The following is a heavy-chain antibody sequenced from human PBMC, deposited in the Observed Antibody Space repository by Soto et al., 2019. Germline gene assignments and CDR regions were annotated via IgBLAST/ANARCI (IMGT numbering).Heavy chain of an antibody. J-gene: IGHJ6*02. D-gene: IGHD5-12*01. CDR1: GGSISSSSYY. CDR3: ARTLGYSGYDAIPTIPQYYYYYGMDV. CDR2: IYYSGST. Sequence: QLQLQESGPGLMKPSETLSLTCTVSGGSISSSSYYWGWIRQPPGKGLEWIGSIYYSGSTYYNPSLKSRVTISVDTSKNQFSLKLSSVTAADTAVYYCARTLGYSGYDAIPTIPQYYYYYGMDVWGQGTTVTVSS. V-gene: IGHV4-39*01.